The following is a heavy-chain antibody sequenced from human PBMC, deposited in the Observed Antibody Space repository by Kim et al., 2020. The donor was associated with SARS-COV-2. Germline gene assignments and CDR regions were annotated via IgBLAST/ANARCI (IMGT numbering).Heavy chain of an antibody. Sequence: SVKVSCKASGGTFSSYAISWVRQAPGQGLEWMGGIIPIFGTANYAQKFQGRVTITADESTSTAYMELSSLRSEDTAVYYCARDDESSSWIQNDYWGQGALVTVSS. D-gene: IGHD6-13*01. CDR3: ARDDESSSWIQNDY. CDR1: GGTFSSYA. CDR2: IIPIFGTA. J-gene: IGHJ4*02. V-gene: IGHV1-69*13.